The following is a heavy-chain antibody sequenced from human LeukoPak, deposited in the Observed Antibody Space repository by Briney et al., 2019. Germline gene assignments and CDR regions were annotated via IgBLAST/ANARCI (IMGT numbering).Heavy chain of an antibody. J-gene: IGHJ4*02. CDR2: ISTSGSTV. CDR3: ARRYCSSTSCTLDF. D-gene: IGHD2-2*01. Sequence: GGSLRLSCAASGFTFSNYEMNWVRQAPGKGLEWVSYISTSGSTVYYADSVKGRFTISRDNAKISLYLQMNSLRAEDTAVYYCARRYCSSTSCTLDFWGQGTLVTVSS. CDR1: GFTFSNYE. V-gene: IGHV3-48*03.